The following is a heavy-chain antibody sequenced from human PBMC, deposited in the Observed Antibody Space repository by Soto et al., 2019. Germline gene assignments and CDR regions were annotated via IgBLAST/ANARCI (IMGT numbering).Heavy chain of an antibody. J-gene: IGHJ6*02. CDR2: ITPFSGNT. D-gene: IGHD2-21*02. Sequence: SVKVSCKASGYTFTYRYLHWVRQAPGQALEWMGWITPFSGNTNYAQKFQDRVTITRDRSMSTAYMELSSLRSEDTAMYYCASGAEGVTRAYGMDVWGQGTTVTVSS. CDR3: ASGAEGVTRAYGMDV. V-gene: IGHV1-45*02. CDR1: GYTFTYRY.